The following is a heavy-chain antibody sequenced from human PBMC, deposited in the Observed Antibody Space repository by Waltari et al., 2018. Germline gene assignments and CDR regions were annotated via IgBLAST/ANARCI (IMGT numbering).Heavy chain of an antibody. J-gene: IGHJ5*02. V-gene: IGHV4-39*01. CDR2: IYYSGST. Sequence: QLQLQESGPGLVKPSETLSLTCTVSGGSISSSSYYWGWIRQPPGKGLEWIGSIYYSGSTYYTPSLTSRVTISVDTSKNQFSLKLSSVTAADTAVYYCARSTVTTSNWFDPLGQGTLVTVSS. CDR1: GGSISSSSYY. D-gene: IGHD4-4*01. CDR3: ARSTVTTSNWFDP.